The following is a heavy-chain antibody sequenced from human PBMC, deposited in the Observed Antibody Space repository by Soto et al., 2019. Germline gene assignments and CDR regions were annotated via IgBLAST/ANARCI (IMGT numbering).Heavy chain of an antibody. CDR1: GFTFRSYT. Sequence: EVQLVESGGGLVKPGGSLRLSCAASGFTFRSYTMNWVRQAPGKGLEWVSSISSTSSYIYYEDSVKGRFTISRDNAENSLFLQMNGLRAEDTAVYYCARAGQWLAEGDFDLWGRGSLVTVSS. CDR2: ISSTSSYI. CDR3: ARAGQWLAEGDFDL. J-gene: IGHJ2*01. V-gene: IGHV3-21*01. D-gene: IGHD6-19*01.